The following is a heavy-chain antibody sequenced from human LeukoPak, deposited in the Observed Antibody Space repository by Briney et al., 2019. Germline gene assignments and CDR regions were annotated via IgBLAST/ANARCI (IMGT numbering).Heavy chain of an antibody. V-gene: IGHV1-69*06. D-gene: IGHD6-13*01. CDR2: IIPIFGTA. J-gene: IGHJ4*02. CDR3: ALAAAGRFDY. CDR1: GGTFSSYA. Sequence: SVKVSCKASGGTFSSYAISWVRQAPGQGLEWMGGIIPIFGTASYAQKFQGRVTITADKSTSTAYMELSSLRSEDTAVYYCALAAAGRFDYWGQGTLVTVSS.